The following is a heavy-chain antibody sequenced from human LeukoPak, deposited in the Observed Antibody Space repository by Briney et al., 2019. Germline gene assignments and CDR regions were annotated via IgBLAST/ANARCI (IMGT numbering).Heavy chain of an antibody. V-gene: IGHV5-51*01. Sequence: PGESLKISCKGSGYSFTSYWIGWVRQMPGKGLEWMGIIYPGDSDTRYSPSFQGQVTISADKPISTAYLQWSSLKASDTAMYYCARLWSGSYYARYFDLWGRGTLVTVSS. CDR1: GYSFTSYW. CDR3: ARLWSGSYYARYFDL. D-gene: IGHD1-26*01. J-gene: IGHJ2*01. CDR2: IYPGDSDT.